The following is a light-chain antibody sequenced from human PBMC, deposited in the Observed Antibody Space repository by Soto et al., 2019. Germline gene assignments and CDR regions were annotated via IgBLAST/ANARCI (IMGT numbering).Light chain of an antibody. CDR3: QQYENWPYT. Sequence: EIVLTQSPATLSLSPGERATLSCRASKSVSKYLAWYQQRPGQAPRLLIYGASIRAPGIPARFSGGGSGTESTLTITSLPSEDFAVYYCQQYENWPYTFGQGTRLEIK. J-gene: IGKJ5*01. CDR1: KSVSKY. CDR2: GAS. V-gene: IGKV3-15*01.